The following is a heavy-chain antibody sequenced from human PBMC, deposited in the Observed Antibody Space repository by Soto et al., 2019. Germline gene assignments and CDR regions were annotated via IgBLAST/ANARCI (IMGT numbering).Heavy chain of an antibody. V-gene: IGHV3-11*01. CDR2: ISSSGSTI. D-gene: IGHD5-18*01. CDR3: ARVTGYSYGSLSYFDY. J-gene: IGHJ4*02. Sequence: NPGGSLRLSCAASGFTFSDYYMSWIRQAPGKGLEWVSYISSSGSTIYYADSVKGRFTISRDNAKNSLYLQMNSLRAEDTAVYYCARVTGYSYGSLSYFDYWGQGTLVTVSS. CDR1: GFTFSDYY.